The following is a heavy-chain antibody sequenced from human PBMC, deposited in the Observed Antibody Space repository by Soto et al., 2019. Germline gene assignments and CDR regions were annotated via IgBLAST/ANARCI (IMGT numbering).Heavy chain of an antibody. CDR3: ARVSGRGWYNWFDP. Sequence: SVKVSCKASGGNFSSHGISRVRQAPGQGLEFMGGIMPIFGTTNYAQKFRGRVTITADEPTSTVYMELRSLRSEDTAVYYCARVSGRGWYNWFDPWGQGTPVTVSS. CDR1: GGNFSSHG. CDR2: IMPIFGTT. V-gene: IGHV1-69*13. D-gene: IGHD6-19*01. J-gene: IGHJ5*02.